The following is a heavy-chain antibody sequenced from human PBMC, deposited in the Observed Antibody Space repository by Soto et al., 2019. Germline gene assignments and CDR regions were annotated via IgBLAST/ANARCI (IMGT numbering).Heavy chain of an antibody. D-gene: IGHD2-8*01. V-gene: IGHV3-7*01. CDR2: IKQDGSEK. Sequence: EVQLVESGGGLVQPGGSLRLSCAASGFTISSYWMSWVRQAPGKGLEWVANIKQDGSEKYYVDSVKGRFTISRDNAKNSLYLQMNSLRAEDTAVYHCARDPDGAIDYWGQGTLVTVSS. CDR3: ARDPDGAIDY. J-gene: IGHJ4*02. CDR1: GFTISSYW.